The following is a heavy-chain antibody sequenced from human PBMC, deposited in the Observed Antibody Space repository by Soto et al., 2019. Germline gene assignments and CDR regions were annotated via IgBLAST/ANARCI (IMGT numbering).Heavy chain of an antibody. V-gene: IGHV1-69*04. J-gene: IGHJ4*02. D-gene: IGHD2-15*01. CDR3: ARDKGYCSDTSCPDFDY. Sequence: AASVKVSCKASGGTFSSYTISWVRQAPGQGLEWMGRIIPILGITNYAQKFQGRFTIVVDTSTSTAYMELNSLRDEDTAVYYCARDKGYCSDTSCPDFDYWGQGTLVTVSS. CDR2: IIPILGIT. CDR1: GGTFSSYT.